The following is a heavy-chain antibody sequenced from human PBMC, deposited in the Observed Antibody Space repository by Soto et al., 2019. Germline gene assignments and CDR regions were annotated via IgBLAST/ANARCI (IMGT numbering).Heavy chain of an antibody. V-gene: IGHV3-74*01. CDR1: GFTFSSYW. CDR2: INGDGTTT. D-gene: IGHD4-17*01. J-gene: IGHJ4*02. Sequence: EVQLVESGGGLVQPGGSLRLSCAASGFTFSSYWMHWVRQAPGKGLVWVSRINGDGTTTGYADFVKGRFSISRDSAKNTLYLKMNSLRAEDTAVYYCVRDLSVTTKFDYWGQGTLVTVSS. CDR3: VRDLSVTTKFDY.